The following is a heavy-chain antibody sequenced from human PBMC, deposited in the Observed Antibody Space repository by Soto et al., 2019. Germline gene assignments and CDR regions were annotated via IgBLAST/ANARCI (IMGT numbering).Heavy chain of an antibody. J-gene: IGHJ4*02. V-gene: IGHV1-18*01. CDR3: ARHSVAEYYFDD. Sequence: QVQLVQSGAEVKKPGASLKVSCKASGYTFTSYAISWVRQAPGQGLEWMGWISTYYGNTNYAQILQGRVTMTTDTSTNTAYMELRSLRSDDTAVYYCARHSVAEYYFDDWGQGTLVTVSS. CDR2: ISTYYGNT. D-gene: IGHD6-6*01. CDR1: GYTFTSYA.